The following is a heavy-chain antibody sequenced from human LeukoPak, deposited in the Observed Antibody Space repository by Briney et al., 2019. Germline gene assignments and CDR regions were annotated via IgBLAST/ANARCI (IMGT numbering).Heavy chain of an antibody. V-gene: IGHV3-23*01. CDR3: AKEPRRDGFNESPFDY. CDR2: FSGSGGST. J-gene: IGHJ4*02. D-gene: IGHD5-24*01. CDR1: GVTFSSYA. Sequence: GGSLRLSCAAPGVTFSSYAMSWVRQPPGKGLEGVSAFSGSGGSTYYADSVKGRFTISRDNSKNTLYLQMNSLRAEDTAVYYCAKEPRRDGFNESPFDYWGQGTLVTVSS.